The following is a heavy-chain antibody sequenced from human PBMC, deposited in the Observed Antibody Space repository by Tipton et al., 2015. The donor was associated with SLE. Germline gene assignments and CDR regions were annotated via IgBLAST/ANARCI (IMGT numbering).Heavy chain of an antibody. CDR2: IYFSGRT. J-gene: IGHJ3*02. V-gene: IGHV4-39*07. D-gene: IGHD3-3*01. Sequence: TLSLTCTVSGGSISTSDYYWGWIRQPPGKGLEWIGSIYFSGRTYYNPSLKSRVTVSVDTSKNQFSLRLTSVTAADTAVYYCARDEDFSGAFDIWGQGTMVTVSS. CDR3: ARDEDFSGAFDI. CDR1: GGSISTSDYY.